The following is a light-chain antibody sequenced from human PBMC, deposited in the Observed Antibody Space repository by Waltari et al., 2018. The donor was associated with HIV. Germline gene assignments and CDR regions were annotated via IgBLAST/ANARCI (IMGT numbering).Light chain of an antibody. CDR3: QQYDGYWT. V-gene: IGKV1-5*03. J-gene: IGKJ1*01. CDR1: ETISSW. Sequence: DIQMTQSPSTLSASVGDRVTITCRASETISSWLAWYQQKPGKPPKLLIYKASTLESGVPSRFSGSGSGTEFTLTISSLQPDDFATYYCQQYDGYWTFGQRTKVEIK. CDR2: KAS.